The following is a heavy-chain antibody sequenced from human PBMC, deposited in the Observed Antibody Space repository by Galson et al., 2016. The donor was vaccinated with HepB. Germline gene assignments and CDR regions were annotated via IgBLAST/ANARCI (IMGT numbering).Heavy chain of an antibody. J-gene: IGHJ5*02. CDR1: GDSISTTVW. CDR3: ARVGTKHTYGFSSSDH. V-gene: IGHV4-4*02. CDR2: IFHRGST. D-gene: IGHD3-10*01. Sequence: SETLSLTCAVSGDSISTTVWWAWLRQPPGKGLEWIGEIFHRGSTNYNPSVKGRVTTSVDKSKNQFSLKLTSVTAADTAVYYCARVGTKHTYGFSSSDHWGRGTLVTVSS.